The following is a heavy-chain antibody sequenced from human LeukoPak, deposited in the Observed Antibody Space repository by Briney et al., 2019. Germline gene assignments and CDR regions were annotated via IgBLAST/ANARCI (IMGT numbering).Heavy chain of an antibody. CDR2: INPNSGGT. J-gene: IGHJ4*02. Sequence: GASVKVSCKASGYTFTGYYMHWVRQAPGQGLEWMGWINPNSGGTNYAQKFQGRVTMTRDTSISTAYMELSRLRSDDTAVYYCARDRRGYYDSSGYPNAFFDYWGQGTLVTVSS. CDR1: GYTFTGYY. V-gene: IGHV1-2*02. D-gene: IGHD3-22*01. CDR3: ARDRRGYYDSSGYPNAFFDY.